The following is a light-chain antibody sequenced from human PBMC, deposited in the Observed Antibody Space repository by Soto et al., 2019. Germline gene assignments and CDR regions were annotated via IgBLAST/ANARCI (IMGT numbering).Light chain of an antibody. CDR1: QDLHSY. CDR2: DGS. Sequence: EISLAKSATPLSVSPWEMFALSCRASQDLHSYLNWYQQRPGQAPRPLIYDGSKRAAGVPYRISGDGSGTDYTFTISSLEPEDIAVYYCQQRARWPMTFGQGTRLEIK. V-gene: IGKV3D-11*01. CDR3: QQRARWPMT. J-gene: IGKJ5*01.